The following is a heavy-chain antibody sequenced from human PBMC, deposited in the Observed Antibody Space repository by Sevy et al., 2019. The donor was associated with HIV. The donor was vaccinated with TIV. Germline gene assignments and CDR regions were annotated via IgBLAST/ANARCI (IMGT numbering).Heavy chain of an antibody. CDR2: INHSGST. CDR3: ARDRTLYYYGSGSYYPDMFDY. Sequence: SETLSLTCAVYGGSFSGYYWSWIRQPPGKGLEWIGEINHSGSTNYNPSLKSRVTISVDTSKNQFSLKLSSVTAADTAVYYCARDRTLYYYGSGSYYPDMFDYWGQGTLVTVSS. V-gene: IGHV4-34*01. CDR1: GGSFSGYY. J-gene: IGHJ4*02. D-gene: IGHD3-10*01.